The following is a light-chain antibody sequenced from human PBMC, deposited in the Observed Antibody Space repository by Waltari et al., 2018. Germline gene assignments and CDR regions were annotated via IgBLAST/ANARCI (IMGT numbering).Light chain of an antibody. CDR2: ATS. CDR1: RSVSSTS. J-gene: IGKJ3*01. V-gene: IGKV3D-20*02. CDR3: QHRDHWPPDAT. Sequence: EIVLTQSPGTLSLSPGERATLSCRASRSVSSTSLAWYPQKPGQAPRLLIYATSSRATGIPARFSGSGSGTDFTLTISSLEPEDFAVYYCQHRDHWPPDATFGPGTKVDI.